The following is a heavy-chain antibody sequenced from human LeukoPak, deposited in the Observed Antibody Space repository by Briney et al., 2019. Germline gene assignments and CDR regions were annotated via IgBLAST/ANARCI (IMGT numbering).Heavy chain of an antibody. D-gene: IGHD3-22*01. V-gene: IGHV4-39*01. Sequence: SETLSLTCTVSGGSISSSSYYWGGIRQPPGKGLEWIGTIYYSGSSYYNPSLKSRVTISVDTSKNQFSLKLSSVTAADTAVYYCARHSYYYDTSGYRSRGGFDYWGQGTLVTVSS. CDR2: IYYSGSS. CDR3: ARHSYYYDTSGYRSRGGFDY. CDR1: GGSISSSSYY. J-gene: IGHJ4*02.